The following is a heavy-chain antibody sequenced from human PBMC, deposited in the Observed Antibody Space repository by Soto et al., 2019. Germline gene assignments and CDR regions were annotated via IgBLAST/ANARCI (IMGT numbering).Heavy chain of an antibody. CDR1: GFTFSSYS. CDR3: ARDLARPYYYDSSGYYHDY. V-gene: IGHV3-21*01. Sequence: GGSLRLSCAASGFTFSSYSMNWVRQAPGKGLEWVSSISSSSSYIYYADSVKGRFTISRDNAKNSLYLQMNSLRAEDTAVYYCARDLARPYYYDSSGYYHDYWGQGTLVTVSS. CDR2: ISSSSSYI. D-gene: IGHD3-22*01. J-gene: IGHJ4*02.